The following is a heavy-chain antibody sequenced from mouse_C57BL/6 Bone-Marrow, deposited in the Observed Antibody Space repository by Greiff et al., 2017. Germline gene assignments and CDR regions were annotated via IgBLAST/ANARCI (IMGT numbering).Heavy chain of an antibody. J-gene: IGHJ4*01. CDR3: ARDVYYSNYVGAMDY. CDR1: GFTFSDFY. D-gene: IGHD2-5*01. V-gene: IGHV7-1*01. CDR2: SRNKANDYTT. Sequence: EVKLMESGGGLVQSGRSLRLSCATSGFTFSDFYMEWVRQAPGKGLAWIAASRNKANDYTTEYSASVKGRFIVSRDTSQSILYLQMNALRAEDTAIYYCARDVYYSNYVGAMDYWGQGTSVTVSS.